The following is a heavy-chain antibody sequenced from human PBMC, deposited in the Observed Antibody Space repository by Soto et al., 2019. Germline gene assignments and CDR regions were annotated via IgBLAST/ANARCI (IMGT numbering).Heavy chain of an antibody. CDR3: AKDAPEYGNYHFDY. CDR2: VSDSAGST. D-gene: IGHD4-17*01. CDR1: GFTFSYYA. Sequence: EVQLLESGGGLVQPGGSLRLSCAASGFTFSYYAMNWVRQAPGKGLEWVSGVSDSAGSTHYADSVMGRFTITRDISKNTLFLQMNSLRAEDTAVYYCAKDAPEYGNYHFDYWGQGTVVTVSS. V-gene: IGHV3-23*01. J-gene: IGHJ4*02.